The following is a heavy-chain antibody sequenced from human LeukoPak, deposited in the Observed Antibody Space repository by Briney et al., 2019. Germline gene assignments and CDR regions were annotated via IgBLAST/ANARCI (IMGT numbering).Heavy chain of an antibody. CDR3: ARWVDEEAATDYFDY. CDR2: IYYSGST. CDR1: GGSFSSYY. V-gene: IGHV4-39*07. Sequence: SETLSLTCAVYGGSFSSYYWGWIRQPPGKGLEWIGSIYYSGSTYYNPSLKSRVTISVDTSKNQFSLKLSSVTAADTAVYYCARWVDEEAATDYFDYWGQGTLVTVSS. J-gene: IGHJ4*02. D-gene: IGHD2-15*01.